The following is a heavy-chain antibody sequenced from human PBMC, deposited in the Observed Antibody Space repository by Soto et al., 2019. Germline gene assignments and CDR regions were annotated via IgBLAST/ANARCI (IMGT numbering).Heavy chain of an antibody. V-gene: IGHV1-8*01. Sequence: GASVKVSCKASGYTFTSYDINWVRQATGQGFEWMGWMNPNSGNTGYSQKFQGRVTITRDTSASTAYMELSSLRSEDTAVYYCARDYSSSWYPNAEYFQHWGQGTLVTVSS. J-gene: IGHJ1*01. CDR1: GYTFTSYD. CDR2: MNPNSGNT. CDR3: ARDYSSSWYPNAEYFQH. D-gene: IGHD6-13*01.